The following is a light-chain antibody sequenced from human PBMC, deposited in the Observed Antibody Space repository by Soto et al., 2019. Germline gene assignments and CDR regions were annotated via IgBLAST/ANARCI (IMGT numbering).Light chain of an antibody. J-gene: IGKJ4*01. CDR2: DAS. CDR3: QQRSNSKT. Sequence: EIVLTQSPATLSLSPGERATLSCRASQGVSSYLAWYQQKPGQAPRLLIYDASNRATGIPARFSGSGPGTDFTLTISSLEPEDFAVYYCQQRSNSKTFGGGTKVEIK. CDR1: QGVSSY. V-gene: IGKV3D-11*01.